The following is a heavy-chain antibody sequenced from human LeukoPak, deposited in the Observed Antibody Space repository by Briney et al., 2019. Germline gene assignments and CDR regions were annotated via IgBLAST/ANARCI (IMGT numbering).Heavy chain of an antibody. CDR1: GYTLKKFG. J-gene: IGHJ4*02. Sequence: ASVKVSCKASGYTLKKFGMIWVRQAPGQGLEWLGWINTYNGNTKLGEKFQGRVTMTTDTSTSTVYMELTSLRTDDTAVYFCARDTPQHLKRFDYWGQGTLITVSS. CDR2: INTYNGNT. V-gene: IGHV1-18*01. CDR3: ARDTPQHLKRFDY. D-gene: IGHD6-13*01.